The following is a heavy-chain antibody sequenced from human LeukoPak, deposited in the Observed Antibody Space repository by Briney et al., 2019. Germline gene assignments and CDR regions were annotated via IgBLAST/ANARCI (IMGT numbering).Heavy chain of an antibody. CDR3: ARASGYSSGWYQR. CDR1: GGSISSHY. V-gene: IGHV4-59*11. J-gene: IGHJ4*02. D-gene: IGHD6-19*01. Sequence: ASETLSLTCTVSGGSISSHYWSWIRQPPGKGLEWIGYIYYSGSTNYNPSLKSRVTISVDTSKNQFSLKLSSVTAADTAVYYCARASGYSSGWYQRWGQGTLVTVSS. CDR2: IYYSGST.